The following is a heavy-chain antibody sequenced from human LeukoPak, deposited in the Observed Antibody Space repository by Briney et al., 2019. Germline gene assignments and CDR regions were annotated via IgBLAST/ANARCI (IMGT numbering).Heavy chain of an antibody. V-gene: IGHV1-18*01. J-gene: IGHJ6*02. CDR1: GNTFAKYG. Sequence: ASVKVSCKVSGNTFAKYGVTWVRQAPGQGLECVGWISSDNRNTNFARKFQGRLTMTTVTSTNTAYMELRSLRSDDTAVYYCAFGGEARGLTRLGDYYYGMDVWGQGTTVTVSS. D-gene: IGHD3-10*01. CDR3: AFGGEARGLTRLGDYYYGMDV. CDR2: ISSDNRNT.